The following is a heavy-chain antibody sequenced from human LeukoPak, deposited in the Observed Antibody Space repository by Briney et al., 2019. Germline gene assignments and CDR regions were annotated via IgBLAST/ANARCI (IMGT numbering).Heavy chain of an antibody. CDR3: ARDTGAAISTFDI. CDR2: THYRSKWFN. V-gene: IGHV6-1*01. Sequence: SQTPSLTCSISGDNVSSNSGTWKWIQQSPTGGLWWGGRTHYRSKWFNDYAVSVKSRITINPDTSKNQFSLQLNSVTPEDTAVYYCARDTGAAISTFDIWGQGTMVTVSS. J-gene: IGHJ3*02. D-gene: IGHD5-12*01. CDR1: GDNVSSNSGT.